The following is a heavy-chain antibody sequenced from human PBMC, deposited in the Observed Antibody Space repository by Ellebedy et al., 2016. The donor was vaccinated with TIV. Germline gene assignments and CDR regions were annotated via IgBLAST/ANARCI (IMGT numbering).Heavy chain of an antibody. CDR3: ARTYYYDSSGYYLAY. CDR2: IKQDGSEK. CDR1: GFTFSSHW. Sequence: PGGSLRLSCAASGFTFSSHWMSWVRQAPGKGLEWVANIKQDGSEKYYVDSVKGRFTISRDNAKNSLYLQMNRLRAEDTAVYYCARTYYYDSSGYYLAYWGQGTLVTVSS. D-gene: IGHD3-22*01. J-gene: IGHJ4*02. V-gene: IGHV3-7*03.